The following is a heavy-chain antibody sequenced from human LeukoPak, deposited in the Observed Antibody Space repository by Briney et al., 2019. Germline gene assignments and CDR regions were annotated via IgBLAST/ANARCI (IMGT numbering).Heavy chain of an antibody. D-gene: IGHD4-17*01. V-gene: IGHV4-59*01. Sequence: SETLSLTCTVSGGSISRYYWSWIRQPPGKGLEWIGYINYSGRTKYNPSLKSRVTISVDTSKNQFSLKLSSVTAADTAVYFCARDPHYGDILNDPFDIWGQGTMVTVSS. CDR3: ARDPHYGDILNDPFDI. J-gene: IGHJ3*02. CDR2: INYSGRT. CDR1: GGSISRYY.